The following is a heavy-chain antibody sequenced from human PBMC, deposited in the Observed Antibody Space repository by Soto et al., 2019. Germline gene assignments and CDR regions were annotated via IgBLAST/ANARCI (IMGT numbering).Heavy chain of an antibody. D-gene: IGHD3-22*01. CDR2: VSSTGTSP. CDR1: GFTFSNYA. Sequence: PGGSLRLSCSASGFTFSNYAMSWVRQSPGKGLEWVSGVSSTGTSPYYAGSVQGRFTISRDNSKNMFYLQMKSLRAEDTAIYYCAKARPSGGYHYVEAFDVWGQGTMVTVSS. CDR3: AKARPSGGYHYVEAFDV. V-gene: IGHV3-23*01. J-gene: IGHJ3*01.